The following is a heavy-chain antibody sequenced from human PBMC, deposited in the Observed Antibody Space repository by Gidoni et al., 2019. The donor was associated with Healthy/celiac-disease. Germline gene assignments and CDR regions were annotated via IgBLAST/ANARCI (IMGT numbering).Heavy chain of an antibody. V-gene: IGHV4-34*01. J-gene: IGHJ5*02. Sequence: QVQLQQWGAGLLKPSETLSPTCAVYGGSVSGYYWSWIRQPPGKGLEWIGEINHSGSTNYNPSLKSRITISVDTSKNQFSLKLSSVTAADTAVYYCARGPQFCSSTSCYTSGWFDPWGQGTLVTVSS. CDR1: GGSVSGYY. CDR2: INHSGST. D-gene: IGHD2-2*02. CDR3: ARGPQFCSSTSCYTSGWFDP.